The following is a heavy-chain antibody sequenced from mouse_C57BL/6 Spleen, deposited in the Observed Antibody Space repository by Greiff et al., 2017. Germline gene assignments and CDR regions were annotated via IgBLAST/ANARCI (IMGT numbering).Heavy chain of an antibody. V-gene: IGHV2-2*01. J-gene: IGHJ3*01. CDR2: IWSGGST. CDR3: ARRELGPSGAWFAY. D-gene: IGHD4-1*01. Sequence: VKLVESGPGLVQPSQSLSITCTVSGFSLTSYGVHWVRQSPGKGLEWLGVIWSGGSTDYNAAFISRLSISKDNSKSQVFFKMNSLQADDTAIYYCARRELGPSGAWFAYWGQGTLVTVSA. CDR1: GFSLTSYG.